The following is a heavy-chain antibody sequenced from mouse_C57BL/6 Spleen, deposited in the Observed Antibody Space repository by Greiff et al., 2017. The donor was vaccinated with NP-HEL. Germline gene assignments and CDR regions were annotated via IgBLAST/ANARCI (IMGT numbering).Heavy chain of an antibody. V-gene: IGHV1-54*01. J-gene: IGHJ4*01. D-gene: IGHD4-1*01. CDR2: INPGSGGT. Sequence: VKLMESGAELVRPGTSVKVSCKASGYAFTNYLIEWVKQRPGQGLEWIGVINPGSGGTNYNEKFKGKATLTADKSSSTAYMQLSSLTSEDSAVYFCARWGPNWDDAMDYWGQGTSVTVSS. CDR1: GYAFTNYL. CDR3: ARWGPNWDDAMDY.